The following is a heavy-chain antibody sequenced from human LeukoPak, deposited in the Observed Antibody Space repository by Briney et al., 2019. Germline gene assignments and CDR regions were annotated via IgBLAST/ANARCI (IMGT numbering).Heavy chain of an antibody. CDR1: GFTFSSYS. Sequence: GGSLRLSCAASGFTFSSYSMNWVRQAPGKGLEWVSSISSSSNYIYYADSVKGRFTISRDNAKNSLNLQMNSLRAEDTAVYYCARDLRSSGYDYWGQGTLVTVSS. CDR2: ISSSSNYI. V-gene: IGHV3-21*01. D-gene: IGHD3-22*01. J-gene: IGHJ4*02. CDR3: ARDLRSSGYDY.